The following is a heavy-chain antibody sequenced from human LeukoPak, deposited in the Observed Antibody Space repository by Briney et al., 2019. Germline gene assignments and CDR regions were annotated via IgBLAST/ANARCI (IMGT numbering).Heavy chain of an antibody. CDR1: GFTFSSYA. CDR2: ISGSGGST. CDR3: ANTVAGGSSFDY. J-gene: IGHJ4*02. D-gene: IGHD6-19*01. V-gene: IGHV3-23*01. Sequence: PGGSLRLSCTASGFTFSSYAMSWVRQAPGKGLEWVSAISGSGGSTYYADSVKGRFTISRDNSKNTLYLQMNSLRAEDTAVYYCANTVAGGSSFDYWGQGTLVTVSS.